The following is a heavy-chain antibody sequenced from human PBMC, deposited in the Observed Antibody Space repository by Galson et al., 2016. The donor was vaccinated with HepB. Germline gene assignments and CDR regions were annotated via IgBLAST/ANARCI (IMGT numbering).Heavy chain of an antibody. D-gene: IGHD6-13*01. CDR2: ISYDGNKK. CDR3: AKDRSFAPYTSTWFFDY. V-gene: IGHV3-30*18. Sequence: SLRLSCAASGITFSSYGMHWVRQTPGKGLEWLAVISYDGNKKYYADSVKGRFTISRDNSKNTLYLQMNSLRAEDTAVYYCAKDRSFAPYTSTWFFDYWGQGTLVTVSS. CDR1: GITFSSYG. J-gene: IGHJ4*02.